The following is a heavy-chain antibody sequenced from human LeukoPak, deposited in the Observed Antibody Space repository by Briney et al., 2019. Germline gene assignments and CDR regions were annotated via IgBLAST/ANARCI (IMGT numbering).Heavy chain of an antibody. CDR1: GGSFSGYY. J-gene: IGHJ4*02. V-gene: IGHV4-34*01. CDR3: ARGYNGSYIDY. CDR2: INHSGST. D-gene: IGHD1-26*01. Sequence: SETLSLTCAVYGGSFSGYYWSWIRQPPGKGLEWIGEINHSGSTNYNPSLKSRVTISVDTSKNQFSLKLSSVTAADTAVYYCARGYNGSYIDYWGQGTLVTVSS.